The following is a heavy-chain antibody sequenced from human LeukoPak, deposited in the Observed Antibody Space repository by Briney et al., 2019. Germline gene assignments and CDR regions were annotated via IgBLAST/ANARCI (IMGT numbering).Heavy chain of an antibody. CDR2: ISSSSSYI. D-gene: IGHD3-10*01. CDR3: AKTYYYGSGSHHDAFDI. Sequence: NPGGSLRLSCAASGFTFSSYSMNWVRQAPGKGLEWVSSISSSSSYIYYADSVKGRFTISRDNSKNTLYLQMNSLRAEDTAVYYCAKTYYYGSGSHHDAFDIWGQGTMVTVSS. V-gene: IGHV3-21*01. CDR1: GFTFSSYS. J-gene: IGHJ3*02.